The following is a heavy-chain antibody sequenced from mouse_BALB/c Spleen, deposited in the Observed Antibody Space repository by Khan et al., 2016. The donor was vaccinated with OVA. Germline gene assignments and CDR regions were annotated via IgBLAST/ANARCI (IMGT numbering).Heavy chain of an antibody. CDR2: IWSGGSK. D-gene: IGHD2-4*01. CDR1: GFSLTSYG. J-gene: IGHJ3*01. CDR3: ARNYDFNEGLVY. Sequence: QVQLKESGPGLVQPSQNLSITCTVSGFSLTSYGVHWVRQSPGKGLEWLGVIWSGGSKDYNAAFISRLSISKDNSKSQVFFKMNSLQANDTAIYYCARNYDFNEGLVYWGQGTLVTVSA. V-gene: IGHV2-2*02.